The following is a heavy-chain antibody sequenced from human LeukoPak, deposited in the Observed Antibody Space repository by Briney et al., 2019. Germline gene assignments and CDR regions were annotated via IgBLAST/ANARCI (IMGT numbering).Heavy chain of an antibody. J-gene: IGHJ4*02. CDR1: GFTFSSYA. Sequence: PGGSLRLSCAASGFTFSSYAMSWVRQAPGKGLEWVSSISGRGDNTHYADSVKGRFTISRDNSKNTLYLQMNGLRVEDTAVYYCAKIGGNVVYWGQGTLVTVSS. CDR2: ISGRGDNT. V-gene: IGHV3-23*01. D-gene: IGHD4-23*01. CDR3: AKIGGNVVY.